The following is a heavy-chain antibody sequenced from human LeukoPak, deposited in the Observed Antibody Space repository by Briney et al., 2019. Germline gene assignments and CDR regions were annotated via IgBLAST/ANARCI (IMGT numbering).Heavy chain of an antibody. CDR1: GFTFSSHG. CDR3: ARDATTTVGWVYMDV. CDR2: IRNSGDTI. Sequence: GGSLRLSCVASGFTFSSHGMNWVRQAPGKGLEWLAHIRNSGDTIHYATSVEDRFTISRDNAKNSVYLQMNSLRVEDTALYYCARDATTTVGWVYMDVWGKGTAVTIS. J-gene: IGHJ6*03. V-gene: IGHV3-48*03. D-gene: IGHD4-11*01.